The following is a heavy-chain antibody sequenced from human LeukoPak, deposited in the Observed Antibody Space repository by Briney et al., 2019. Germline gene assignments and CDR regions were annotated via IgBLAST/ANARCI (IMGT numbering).Heavy chain of an antibody. CDR3: ARHESLNDYGDFPGVD. V-gene: IGHV3-7*01. D-gene: IGHD4-17*01. CDR2: IKQDGSEK. Sequence: GGSLRLSCAASGFTFSSYWMSWVRQAPGKGLEWVANIKQDGSEKYYVDSVKGRFTISRDNAKNSLYLQMNSLRAEDTAVYYCARHESLNDYGDFPGVDWGQGTLVTVSS. J-gene: IGHJ4*02. CDR1: GFTFSSYW.